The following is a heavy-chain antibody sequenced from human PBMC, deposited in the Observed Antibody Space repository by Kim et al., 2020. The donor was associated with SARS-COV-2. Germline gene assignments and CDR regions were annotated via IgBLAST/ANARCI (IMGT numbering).Heavy chain of an antibody. CDR1: GFTFSDYD. CDR2: MSHNGVTT. CDR3: ARRGHPRSISVPGDWVFDL. V-gene: IGHV3-23*01. D-gene: IGHD2-21*01. Sequence: GGSLRLSCAASGFTFSDYDIFWVRQAPGKGLEWVSIMSHNGVTTYYADSVKGRFTMSRDNSKSTLVVQLNSLRVEDTAVYYCARRGHPRSISVPGDWVFDLWGRGPLVTVSS. J-gene: IGHJ2*01.